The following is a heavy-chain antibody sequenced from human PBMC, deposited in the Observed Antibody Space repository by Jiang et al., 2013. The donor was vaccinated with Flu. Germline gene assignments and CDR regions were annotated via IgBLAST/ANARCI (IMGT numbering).Heavy chain of an antibody. CDR1: GGSINSYS. J-gene: IGHJ5*02. D-gene: IGHD4-17*01. V-gene: IGHV4-59*01. Sequence: LLKPSETLSLTCTVSGGSINSYSWSWIRQPPGKGLEWIGYIYYSGSTNYNPSLKSRVTISVDTSKNQFSLRLSSVTAADTAVYFCARDSRGAYGEGWFDPWGQGTLVTVSS. CDR3: ARDSRGAYGEGWFDP. CDR2: IYYSGST.